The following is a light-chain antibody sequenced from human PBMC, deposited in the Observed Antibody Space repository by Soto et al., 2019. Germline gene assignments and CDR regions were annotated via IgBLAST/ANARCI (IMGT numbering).Light chain of an antibody. J-gene: IGKJ3*01. CDR1: QSVSSSY. Sequence: EIVLTQSPGTLSLSPGERATLSCRASQSVSSSYLAWYQQKPGQAPRLLIYGASSRATGIPDRFSGSGSGTDFTLTISRREPEDFAVYYCQQYCSSPLVTFGPGTKVDIK. V-gene: IGKV3-20*01. CDR2: GAS. CDR3: QQYCSSPLVT.